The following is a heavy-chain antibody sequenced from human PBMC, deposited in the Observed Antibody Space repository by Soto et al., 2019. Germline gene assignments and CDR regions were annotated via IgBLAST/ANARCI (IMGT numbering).Heavy chain of an antibody. D-gene: IGHD3-16*01. CDR1: GFTFSNYD. Sequence: EVQLVESGGGLVQPGGSLRLSCAASGFTFSNYDMHWVRQTTGKGLEWVSGIGTVGDTYYSGSVKGRFSISRENAKNSFYLHMNSLRAEDTAVYYCASGGLYICGQGTLVAVSS. CDR3: ASGGLYI. J-gene: IGHJ4*02. V-gene: IGHV3-13*01. CDR2: IGTVGDT.